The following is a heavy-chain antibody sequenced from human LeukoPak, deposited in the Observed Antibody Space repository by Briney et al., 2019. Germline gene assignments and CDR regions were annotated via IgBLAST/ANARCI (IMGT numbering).Heavy chain of an antibody. CDR3: ARGGYCSGGSCYSPLFDY. D-gene: IGHD2-15*01. CDR1: GGSISSYY. J-gene: IGHJ4*02. CDR2: IYYSGST. V-gene: IGHV4-59*01. Sequence: KPSETLSLTCTVSGGSISSYYWSWIRQPPGKGLEWIGYIYYSGSTNYNPSLKSRVTISVDTSKNQFSLKLSSVTAADTAVYYCARGGYCSGGSCYSPLFDYWGQGTLVTVSS.